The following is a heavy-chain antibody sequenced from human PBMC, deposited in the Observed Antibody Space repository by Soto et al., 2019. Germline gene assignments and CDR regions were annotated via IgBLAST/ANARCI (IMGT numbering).Heavy chain of an antibody. CDR1: GFTFSNAW. J-gene: IGHJ4*02. Sequence: PGGSLRLSCAASGFTFSNAWMSWVRQAPGKGLEWVGRIKSKTDGGTTDYGAPVKGRFTISRDDSKNMVFLQMNSLKIEDTAVYYCTTDDPINRNWGQGTLVTVSS. V-gene: IGHV3-15*01. CDR2: IKSKTDGGTT. CDR3: TTDDPINRN.